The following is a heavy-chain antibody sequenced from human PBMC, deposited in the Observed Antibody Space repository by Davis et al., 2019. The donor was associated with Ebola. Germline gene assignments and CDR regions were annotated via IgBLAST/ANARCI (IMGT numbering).Heavy chain of an antibody. CDR1: GVSLNSGDYY. D-gene: IGHD6-13*01. Sequence: SETLSLTCTVSGVSLNSGDYYWSWIRQLPGKGLEWIGYIYYSGSTNYNPSLKSRVTISVDTSKNQFSLKLSSVTAADTAMYYCARRGTSSWYAGWFDPWGQGTLVTVSS. V-gene: IGHV4-61*08. CDR2: IYYSGST. CDR3: ARRGTSSWYAGWFDP. J-gene: IGHJ5*02.